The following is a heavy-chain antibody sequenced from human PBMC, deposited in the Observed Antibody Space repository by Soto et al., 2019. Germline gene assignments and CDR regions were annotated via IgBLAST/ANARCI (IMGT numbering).Heavy chain of an antibody. D-gene: IGHD3-22*01. V-gene: IGHV3-23*01. CDR1: GFTFSSYA. CDR2: ISGSGGST. CDR3: VKDPSFPSITMIVVVDY. J-gene: IGHJ4*02. Sequence: PGGSLRLSCAASGFTFSSYAMSWVRQAPGKGLEWVSAISGSGGSTYYADSVKGRFTISRDNSKNTLYLQMNSLRAEDTAVYYCVKDPSFPSITMIVVVDYWGQGTLVTVSS.